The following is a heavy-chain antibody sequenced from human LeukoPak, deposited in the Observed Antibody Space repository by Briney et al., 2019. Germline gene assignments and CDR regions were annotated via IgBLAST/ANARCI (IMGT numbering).Heavy chain of an antibody. CDR1: GFTFSTYS. CDR3: ARGGVVYPDSFDI. J-gene: IGHJ3*02. V-gene: IGHV3-66*01. CDR2: IFSGGGT. Sequence: GGSLRLSCAASGFTFSTYSMNWVRQAPGKGLEWVSLIFSGGGTYYADSVKGRFTISRDNSKNTLFLQMNSLRAEDTAVYYCARGGVVYPDSFDIWGRGTMVTVSS. D-gene: IGHD2-15*01.